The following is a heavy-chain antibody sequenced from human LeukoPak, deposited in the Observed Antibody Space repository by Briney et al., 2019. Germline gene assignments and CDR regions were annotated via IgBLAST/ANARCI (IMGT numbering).Heavy chain of an antibody. J-gene: IGHJ4*02. V-gene: IGHV3-30*04. Sequence: GRSLRLSCAASGFTFSSYAMHWVRQAPGKGMEWVTAISYGGRNKYYADSVKGRFTISRDNSKTTLYLQMNRLRAEDTAVDYCARDTSGYSPRDGALLPGYCDYGPQETLLTV. CDR2: ISYGGRNK. CDR1: GFTFSSYA. D-gene: IGHD5-18*01. CDR3: ARDTSGYSPRDGALLPGYCDY.